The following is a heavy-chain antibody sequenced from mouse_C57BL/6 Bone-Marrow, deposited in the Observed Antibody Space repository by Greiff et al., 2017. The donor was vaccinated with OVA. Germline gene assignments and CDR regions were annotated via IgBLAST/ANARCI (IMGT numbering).Heavy chain of an antibody. CDR1: GFNIKDDY. CDR2: IDPENGDT. Sequence: VQLQQSGAELVRPGASVKLSCTASGFNIKDDYMHWVKQRPEQGLEWIGWIDPENGDTEYASNFQGKATITADTSSNTAYLEISSLTSEDTAVYYCTTGASWFAYWGQGTLVTVSA. V-gene: IGHV14-4*01. CDR3: TTGASWFAY. D-gene: IGHD3-1*01. J-gene: IGHJ3*01.